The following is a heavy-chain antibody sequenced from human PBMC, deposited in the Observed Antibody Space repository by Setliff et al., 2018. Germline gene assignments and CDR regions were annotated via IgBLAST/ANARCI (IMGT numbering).Heavy chain of an antibody. V-gene: IGHV1-69*13. CDR2: IIPIYGST. Sequence: SVKVSCKASGGSFSNYAIIWVRQAPRQGPEWMGGIIPIYGSTNNAEKFQGRVTFSADESMSTVYMELSSLTSADTALYYCARDALYDSNDRNSYYGNWLDPWGQGTLVTVSS. CDR3: ARDALYDSNDRNSYYGNWLDP. CDR1: GGSFSNYA. J-gene: IGHJ5*02. D-gene: IGHD3-22*01.